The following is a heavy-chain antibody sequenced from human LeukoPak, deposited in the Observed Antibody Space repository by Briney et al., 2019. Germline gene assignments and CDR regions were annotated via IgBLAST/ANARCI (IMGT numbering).Heavy chain of an antibody. CDR2: IYSSVST. CDR3: ARAPSYDSSGYNTGYFDL. Sequence: SETLSLTCTVSGGSISSNAYYWAWIRQPPGKGLEWIGSIYSSVSTYYNPSLKSRVTISVDTSKNQFSLRLSSVTAADTAVYYCARAPSYDSSGYNTGYFDLWGRGTLVTVSS. V-gene: IGHV4-39*07. D-gene: IGHD3-22*01. CDR1: GGSISSNAYY. J-gene: IGHJ2*01.